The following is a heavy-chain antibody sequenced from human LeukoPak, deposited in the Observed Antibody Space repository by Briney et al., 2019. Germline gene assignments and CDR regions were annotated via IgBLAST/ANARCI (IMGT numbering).Heavy chain of an antibody. CDR3: ARERLDGRFGEFTQPNWFDP. CDR2: IIPIFGIA. CDR1: GGTFSSYA. D-gene: IGHD3-10*01. J-gene: IGHJ5*02. V-gene: IGHV1-69*04. Sequence: SVKVSCKASGGTFSSYAISWVRQAPGQGLEWMGRIIPIFGIANYAQKFQGRVTITADKSTSTAYMELSSLRSEDTAVYYCARERLDGRFGEFTQPNWFDPWGQGTLATVSS.